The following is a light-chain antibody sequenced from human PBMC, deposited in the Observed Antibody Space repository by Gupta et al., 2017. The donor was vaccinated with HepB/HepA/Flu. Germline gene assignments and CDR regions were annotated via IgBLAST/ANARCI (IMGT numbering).Light chain of an antibody. J-gene: IGKJ5*01. Sequence: EIVLTQSPATLPLSPGERFTLSCRASRSISTSLAWYQQKPGQAPRLLIYGASTRATGLPARFSGSGCGTEFTLTISSRQSEDFAVYYCQQCSDWPPFTFGQGTQLEIK. V-gene: IGKV3-11*01. CDR1: RSISTS. CDR2: GAS. CDR3: QQCSDWPPFT.